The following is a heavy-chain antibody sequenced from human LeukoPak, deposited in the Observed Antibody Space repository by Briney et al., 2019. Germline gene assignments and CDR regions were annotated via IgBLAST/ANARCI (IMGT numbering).Heavy chain of an antibody. J-gene: IGHJ4*02. Sequence: ASVKVSCKASGYTFTGYYMHWVRQAPGQGLEWMGWINPNSGGTNYAQKFQGRVTMTRDTSISTAYMELSRLRSDDTAAYYCARRRRDGDYLDYWGQGTLVTVSS. CDR2: INPNSGGT. V-gene: IGHV1-2*02. D-gene: IGHD4-17*01. CDR3: ARRRRDGDYLDY. CDR1: GYTFTGYY.